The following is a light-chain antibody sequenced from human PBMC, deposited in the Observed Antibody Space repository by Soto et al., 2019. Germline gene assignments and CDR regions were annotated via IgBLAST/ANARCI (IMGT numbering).Light chain of an antibody. CDR1: NSNIGSNT. Sequence: QSVLTQPPSASGTPGQRGTISCSGSNSNIGSNTVNWYQQVPGTAPKPLIYSNNQRPSGVPDRFSDSKSGTSASLAISGVQSEDEADYACAAWDDSLNGWVFGGGTTLTVL. J-gene: IGLJ3*02. CDR2: SNN. V-gene: IGLV1-44*01. CDR3: AAWDDSLNGWV.